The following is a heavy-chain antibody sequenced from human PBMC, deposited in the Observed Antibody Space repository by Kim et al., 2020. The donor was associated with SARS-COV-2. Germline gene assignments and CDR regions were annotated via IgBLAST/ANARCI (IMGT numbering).Heavy chain of an antibody. Sequence: GGSLRLSCTSSGFTFGDYAISWARQAPGKGLEWVGLIRSKTYGGTTEYAASVKGRFSISRDDSKNIAYLQMNSLKNEDTAVYYCGRYFDLWGRGTLVTVSS. CDR3: GRYFDL. V-gene: IGHV3-49*04. CDR1: GFTFGDYA. J-gene: IGHJ2*01. CDR2: IRSKTYGGTT.